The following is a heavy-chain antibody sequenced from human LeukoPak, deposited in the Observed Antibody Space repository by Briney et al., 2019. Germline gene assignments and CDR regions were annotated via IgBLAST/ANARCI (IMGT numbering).Heavy chain of an antibody. J-gene: IGHJ4*02. D-gene: IGHD1-1*01. CDR2: MNPNSGNT. CDR3: ARDSTGTTESFGD. CDR1: GYTFTSYD. Sequence: GASVKVSCKASGYTFTSYDIHWVRQATGQGLEWMGWMNPNSGNTGYAQKFQGRVTMTRNTSISTAYMELSSLRSEDTAVYYCARDSTGTTESFGDWGQGTLVTVSS. V-gene: IGHV1-8*01.